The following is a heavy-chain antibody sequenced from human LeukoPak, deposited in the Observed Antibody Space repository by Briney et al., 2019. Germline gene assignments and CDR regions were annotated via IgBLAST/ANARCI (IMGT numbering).Heavy chain of an antibody. CDR1: GYTFTSYG. J-gene: IGHJ4*02. D-gene: IGHD3-3*01. V-gene: IGHV1-18*01. CDR3: ARDSGKAYYDFWSGYPSFDY. Sequence: ASVKVSCKASGYTFTSYGISWVRQAPGQGLEWMGRISAYNGNTNYAQKLQGRVTMTTDTSTSTAYMELRSLRSDDTAVYYCARDSGKAYYDFWSGYPSFDYWGQGTLVTVSS. CDR2: ISAYNGNT.